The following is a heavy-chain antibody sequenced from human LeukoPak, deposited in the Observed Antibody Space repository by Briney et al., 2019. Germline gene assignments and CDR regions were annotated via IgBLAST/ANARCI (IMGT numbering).Heavy chain of an antibody. D-gene: IGHD6-13*01. CDR3: ARDDDYSSCWPNHYYYYGMDV. J-gene: IGHJ6*04. CDR2: IIPIFGTA. CDR1: GGTFSSYA. Sequence: SVKVSCKASGGTFSSYAISWVRQAPGQGLEWMGGIIPIFGTANYAQKFQGRVTITADKSTSTAYMELSSLRSEDTAVYYCARDDDYSSCWPNHYYYYGMDVWGKGTTVTVSS. V-gene: IGHV1-69*06.